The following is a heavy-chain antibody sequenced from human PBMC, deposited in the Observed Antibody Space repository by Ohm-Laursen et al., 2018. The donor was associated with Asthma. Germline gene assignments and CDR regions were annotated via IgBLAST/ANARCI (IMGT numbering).Heavy chain of an antibody. CDR1: GFTSGITFSDYW. V-gene: IGHV3-74*01. J-gene: IGHJ4*02. CDR3: AKDLIPYSRSSNGDH. CDR2: INHYGSGT. Sequence: SLRLSCAASGFTSGITFSDYWFHWLRQAPGKGLVWVSRINHYGSGTDYADSVKGRFTISRDNSKNMLYLQMNSLRAEDTAVYYCAKDLIPYSRSSNGDHWGQGTLVTVSS. D-gene: IGHD6-6*01.